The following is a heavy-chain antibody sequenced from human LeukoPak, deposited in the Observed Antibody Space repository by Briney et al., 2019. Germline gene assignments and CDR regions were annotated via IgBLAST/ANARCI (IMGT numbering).Heavy chain of an antibody. CDR3: ASRNY. Sequence: SETLSLTCTVSGGSISSDYWSWIRQPPGKGLEWIGYIYYSGSTNYNPSLKSRVTISVDTSKNQFSLKLSSVTAADTAVYYCASRNYWGQGTLVTVSS. V-gene: IGHV4-59*01. CDR1: GGSISSDY. J-gene: IGHJ4*02. CDR2: IYYSGST.